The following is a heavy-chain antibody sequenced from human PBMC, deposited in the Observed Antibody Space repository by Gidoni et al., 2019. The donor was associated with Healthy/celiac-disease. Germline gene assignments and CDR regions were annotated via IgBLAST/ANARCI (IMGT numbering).Heavy chain of an antibody. V-gene: IGHV3-23*01. D-gene: IGHD2-8*01. Sequence: EVQLLESGGGLVQPGGYLRLSGADAGFTCSSYAMSWVRQAPGKGLEWVSAISGSGGSPYYADSVKGRFPISSDNSKNTLYLQMNSLRAEDTAVYYCAKDSYGTSYYYYGMDVWGQGTTVTVSS. J-gene: IGHJ6*02. CDR1: GFTCSSYA. CDR2: ISGSGGSP. CDR3: AKDSYGTSYYYYGMDV.